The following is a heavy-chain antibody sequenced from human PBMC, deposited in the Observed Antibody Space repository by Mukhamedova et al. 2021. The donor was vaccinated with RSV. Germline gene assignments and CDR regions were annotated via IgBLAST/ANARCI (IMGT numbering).Heavy chain of an antibody. V-gene: IGHV3-74*01. CDR3: ARQQSGAFDG. D-gene: IGHD1/OR15-1a*01. J-gene: IGHJ3*01. CDR2: SDGKNI. Sequence: SDGKNIIYGDSVKGRFTISRDNAKNTVYLQMNSLRAEDTAMYYCARQQSGAFDGWGQGTMVTVSS.